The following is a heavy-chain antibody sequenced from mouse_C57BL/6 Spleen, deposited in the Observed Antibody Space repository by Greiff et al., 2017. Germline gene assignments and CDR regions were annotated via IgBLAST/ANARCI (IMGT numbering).Heavy chain of an antibody. CDR3: TTGDDYAYWYFDV. CDR1: GFNIKDYY. D-gene: IGHD2-4*01. J-gene: IGHJ1*03. Sequence: VQLQQSGAELVRPGASVKLSCTASGFNIKDYYMHWVKQRPEQGLEWIGRIDPEDGDTEYAPKFQGKATMTADTSSNTAYLQLSSLTSEDTAVYYCTTGDDYAYWYFDVWGTGTTVTVSS. CDR2: IDPEDGDT. V-gene: IGHV14-1*01.